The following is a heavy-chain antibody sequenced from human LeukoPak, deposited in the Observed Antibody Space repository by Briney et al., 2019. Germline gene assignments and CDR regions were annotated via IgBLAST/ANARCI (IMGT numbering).Heavy chain of an antibody. D-gene: IGHD3-22*01. CDR3: AADRADFDSSGYALDY. Sequence: ASVKGSRKVSGYSLTELSMQWVRQAPGKGLEWMGGFDPEDGETIYAEKFQGRVTMTEDTSTDTAYMELSSLRSEDTAVYYCAADRADFDSSGYALDYWGQGTLVTVSS. J-gene: IGHJ4*02. CDR1: GYSLTELS. V-gene: IGHV1-24*01. CDR2: FDPEDGET.